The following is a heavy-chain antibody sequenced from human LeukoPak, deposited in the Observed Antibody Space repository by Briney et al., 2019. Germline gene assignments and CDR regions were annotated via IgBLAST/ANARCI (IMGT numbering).Heavy chain of an antibody. V-gene: IGHV3-23*01. CDR1: GFTFSSYA. CDR2: ISGSGGST. CDR3: AKEKRRKGYCSSTCCYHYYYYGMDV. J-gene: IGHJ6*02. D-gene: IGHD2-2*01. Sequence: GGSLRLSCAVSGFTFSSYAMSWVRQAPGKGLEWVSAISGSGGSTYYADPVKSRFTISIDNSKNTLYLQMNSLRAEDTAVYYCAKEKRRKGYCSSTCCYHYYYYGMDVWGQGTTVTVSS.